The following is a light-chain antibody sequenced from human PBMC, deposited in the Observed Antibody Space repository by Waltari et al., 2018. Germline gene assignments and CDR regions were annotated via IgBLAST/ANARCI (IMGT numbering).Light chain of an antibody. J-gene: IGLJ1*01. V-gene: IGLV2-14*03. Sequence: HSALTQPASVSGSPGQSITISCTGTRSDVGGYDFVSCYRQHPGKAPKVIIFDVTQRPSGISDRFSGSKSGNTASLTISGLQADDEADYYCASYTADSTYVFGSGTTVTV. CDR1: RSDVGGYDF. CDR2: DVT. CDR3: ASYTADSTYV.